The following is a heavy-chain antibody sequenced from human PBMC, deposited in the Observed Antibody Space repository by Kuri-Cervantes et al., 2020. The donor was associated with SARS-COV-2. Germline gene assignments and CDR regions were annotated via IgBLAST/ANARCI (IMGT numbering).Heavy chain of an antibody. J-gene: IGHJ6*03. CDR3: ARVSGYYDFWSASDYYYMDV. Sequence: GESLKISCAGSGFSFSKYDMNWVRQAPGKGLEWVSSITSSSSYIYYADSVKGRLTISRDNANNSLYLQMNSLRAEDTAGYYCARVSGYYDFWSASDYYYMDVWGKGTTVTVSS. CDR1: GFSFSKYD. V-gene: IGHV3-21*01. CDR2: ITSSSSYI. D-gene: IGHD3-3*01.